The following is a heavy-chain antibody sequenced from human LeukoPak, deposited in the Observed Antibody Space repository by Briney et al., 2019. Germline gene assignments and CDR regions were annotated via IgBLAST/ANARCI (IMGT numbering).Heavy chain of an antibody. V-gene: IGHV5-51*01. CDR1: GYSFTSYW. CDR2: IYPGDSDT. D-gene: IGHD5-12*01. J-gene: IGHJ6*02. Sequence: GESLKISCKGSGYSFTSYWIGWVRQMPGKGLEWMGIIYPGDSDTRYSPSFQGQVTISADKSTSTAYLQWSSLKASDTAMYYCARYAVATTQRNYYYYGMDVWGQGTTVTVSS. CDR3: ARYAVATTQRNYYYYGMDV.